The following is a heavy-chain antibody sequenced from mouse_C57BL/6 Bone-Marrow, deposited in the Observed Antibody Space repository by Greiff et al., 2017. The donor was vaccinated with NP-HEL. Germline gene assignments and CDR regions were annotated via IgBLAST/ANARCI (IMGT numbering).Heavy chain of an antibody. CDR1: GFTFSSYT. V-gene: IGHV5-9*01. D-gene: IGHD2-3*01. CDR3: ARQGGYYEDY. CDR2: ISGGGGNT. Sequence: DVMLVESGGGLVKPGGSLKLSCAASGFTFSSYTMSWVRQTPEKRLEWVATISGGGGNTYYPDSVKGRFTISRDNAKNTLYLQMSSLRSEDTALYYRARQGGYYEDYWGQGTTLTVSS. J-gene: IGHJ2*01.